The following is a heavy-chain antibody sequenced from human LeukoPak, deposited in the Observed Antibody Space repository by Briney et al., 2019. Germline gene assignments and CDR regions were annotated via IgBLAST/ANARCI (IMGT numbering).Heavy chain of an antibody. CDR1: GVTFNTYV. D-gene: IGHD3-3*01. CDR2: ISGSGDNT. CDR3: AKSNEDNDFWSGHSSAQYYYYGMDV. Sequence: GGSLRLSCAASGVTFNTYVMSWICQAPGKGLEWVAEISGSGDNTYYAESVKGRFAISRDNSKNTVYLQMNSLRGEDTGVYYCAKSNEDNDFWSGHSSAQYYYYGMDVWGQGTTVTVSS. J-gene: IGHJ6*02. V-gene: IGHV3-23*01.